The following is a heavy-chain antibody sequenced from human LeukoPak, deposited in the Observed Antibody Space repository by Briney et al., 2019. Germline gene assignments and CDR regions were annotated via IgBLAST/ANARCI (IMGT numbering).Heavy chain of an antibody. CDR2: IYTSGST. Sequence: PSETLSLTCTVSGGSISSYYWSWTRQPAGKGLEWIGRIYTSGSTNYNPSLKSRVTISVDKSKNQFSLKLSSVTAADTAVYYCARDPGYGSGRYAGIYYYMDVWGKGTTVTVSS. V-gene: IGHV4-4*07. CDR3: ARDPGYGSGRYAGIYYYMDV. CDR1: GGSISSYY. J-gene: IGHJ6*03. D-gene: IGHD3-10*01.